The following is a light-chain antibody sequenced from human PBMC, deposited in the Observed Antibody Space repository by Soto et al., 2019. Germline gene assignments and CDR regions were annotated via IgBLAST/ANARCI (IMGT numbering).Light chain of an antibody. CDR2: NNN. J-gene: IGLJ1*01. CDR1: SSNIGSNT. V-gene: IGLV1-44*01. Sequence: QSVLTQPPSASGTPGQRATISCSGSSSNIGSNTVNSYQQLPGTAPKLLIYNNNQRPSGVPDRFSDSKSGTSASLAISGLQSEDEADYYCAAWDDSLNGLVFGTGTKLTVL. CDR3: AAWDDSLNGLV.